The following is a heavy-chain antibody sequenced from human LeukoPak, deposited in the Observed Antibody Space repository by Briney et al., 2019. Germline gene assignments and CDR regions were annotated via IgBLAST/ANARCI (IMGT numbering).Heavy chain of an antibody. J-gene: IGHJ4*02. D-gene: IGHD3-16*01. CDR3: ARRGQGYYFDY. V-gene: IGHV4-59*08. CDR1: GGSISSYY. CDR2: IYYSGST. Sequence: PSETLSLTCTVSGGSISSYYWSWIRQPPGKGLEWIGYIYYSGSTNYNPSLKSRVTISVDTSKNQFSLKLSSVTAADTAVYYCARRGQGYYFDYWGQGTLVTVSS.